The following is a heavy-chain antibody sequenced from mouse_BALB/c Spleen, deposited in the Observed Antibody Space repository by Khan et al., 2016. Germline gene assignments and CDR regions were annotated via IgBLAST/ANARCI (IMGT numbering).Heavy chain of an antibody. V-gene: IGHV5-17*02. CDR3: ARLTPYAMDY. D-gene: IGHD4-1*01. CDR1: GFTFSVFG. J-gene: IGHJ4*01. CDR2: ISGGSSTI. Sequence: EVELVESGGGLVQPGGSRKLSCAAAGFTFSVFGIHWVRQAPEKGLEWVAYISGGSSTIYYADTVKVRFTISRDNPQNTLFLQMTSLRSEDTASYYCARLTPYAMDYWGQGTSVTVSS.